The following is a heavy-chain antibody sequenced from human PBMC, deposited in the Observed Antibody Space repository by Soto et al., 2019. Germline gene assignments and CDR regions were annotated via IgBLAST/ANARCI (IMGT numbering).Heavy chain of an antibody. V-gene: IGHV4-59*01. CDR2: IYYTGST. J-gene: IGHJ4*02. CDR1: GGSMSSNY. Sequence: SETLSLTCTVSGGSMSSNYWTWIRQSPGKGLEWIGYIYYTGSTKYNPSLKSRVTISLDTSKNQFSLRLTSVTSADTAVYYCARGGRYGDFFDYWGQGAQVTVSS. D-gene: IGHD4-17*01. CDR3: ARGGRYGDFFDY.